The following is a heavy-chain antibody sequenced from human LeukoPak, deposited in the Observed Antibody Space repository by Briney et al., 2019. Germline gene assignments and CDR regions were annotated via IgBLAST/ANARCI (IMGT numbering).Heavy chain of an antibody. CDR3: ARVFRGAVTSNWFDP. Sequence: PSETLSLTCTVSGGSISSYYWSWIRQPPGKGLEWIGYIYYSGSTNYNPSLKSRVTISVDSSNTEFSLRLNSVTAADTAVYYCARVFRGAVTSNWFDPWGQGTPVTVSS. J-gene: IGHJ5*02. CDR1: GGSISSYY. V-gene: IGHV4-59*01. D-gene: IGHD4-17*01. CDR2: IYYSGST.